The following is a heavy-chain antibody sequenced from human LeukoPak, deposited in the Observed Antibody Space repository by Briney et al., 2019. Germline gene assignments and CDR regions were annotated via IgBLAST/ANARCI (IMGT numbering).Heavy chain of an antibody. V-gene: IGHV3-30*02. Sequence: PGGSLRLSCAASGFTFSSYGMHWVRQAPGKGLEWVAFIRYDGSNKYYADSVKGRFTISRDNSKNTLYLQMNSLRAEDTAVYYCAKAKGTAPLFDYWGQGTLATVSS. J-gene: IGHJ4*02. CDR3: AKAKGTAPLFDY. D-gene: IGHD1-1*01. CDR1: GFTFSSYG. CDR2: IRYDGSNK.